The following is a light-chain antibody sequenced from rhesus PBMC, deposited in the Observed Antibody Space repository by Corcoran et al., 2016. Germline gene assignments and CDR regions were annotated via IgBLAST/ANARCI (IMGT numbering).Light chain of an antibody. CDR3: MQYTHIPPT. Sequence: DVVMTQSPLALPITPGQPASISCRSSQSLVHSNGNTYLSWFQQKPGQPPRLLIYKVSNRYSGVPVRFSGGGAGTDFTLKISRVEDEDVGVYYCMQYTHIPPTFGQGTKVEIK. CDR1: QSLVHSNGNTY. J-gene: IGKJ1*01. CDR2: KVS. V-gene: IGKV2-65*01.